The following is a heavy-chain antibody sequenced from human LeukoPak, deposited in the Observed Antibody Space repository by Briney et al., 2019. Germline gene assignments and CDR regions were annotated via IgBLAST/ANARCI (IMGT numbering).Heavy chain of an antibody. Sequence: GGSLRLSCTASGFTFGDYAMSWFRQAPGKGLEWVGFIRSKAYGGTTEYAASVKGRFTISRDDSKSIAYLQMNNLKTEDTAVYYCTSGQGFTIFGVDYWGQGTLVTVSS. J-gene: IGHJ4*02. D-gene: IGHD3-3*01. CDR2: IRSKAYGGTT. CDR3: TSGQGFTIFGVDY. CDR1: GFTFGDYA. V-gene: IGHV3-49*03.